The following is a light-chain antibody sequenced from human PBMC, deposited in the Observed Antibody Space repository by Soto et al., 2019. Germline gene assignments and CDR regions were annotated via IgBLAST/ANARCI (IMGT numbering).Light chain of an antibody. J-gene: IGKJ1*01. CDR1: QSISSY. CDR2: AAS. CDR3: QQSYSTPRT. Sequence: DLQMTQSPSSLSASVGDRITITCRASQSISSYLNWYQQKPGKAPKLLIYAASRLQSGVPSRFSGSGSGTDFTLTISSLQPEDFATYYCQQSYSTPRTFGQGTKVEIK. V-gene: IGKV1-39*01.